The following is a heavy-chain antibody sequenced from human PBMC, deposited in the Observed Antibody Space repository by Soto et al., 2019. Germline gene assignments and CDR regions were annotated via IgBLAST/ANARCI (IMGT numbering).Heavy chain of an antibody. CDR1: GFTFSSYA. J-gene: IGHJ4*02. CDR2: ISYDGSNK. V-gene: IGHV3-30-3*01. CDR3: ARAAWLQFDY. Sequence: GGSLRLSCAASGFTFSSYAMHWVRQAPGKGLEWVAVISYDGSNKYYADSVKGRFTISRDNSKNTLYLQMNSLRAEDTAVYYCARAAWLQFDYWGQGTLVTVSS. D-gene: IGHD5-12*01.